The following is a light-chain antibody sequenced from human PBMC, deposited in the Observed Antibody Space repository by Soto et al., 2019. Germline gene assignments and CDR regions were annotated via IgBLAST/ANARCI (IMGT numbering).Light chain of an antibody. CDR1: QSISTW. CDR2: KAS. J-gene: IGKJ2*01. Sequence: DIQMTQSPSTLSASVGDRVTITCRASQSISTWLAWYQQKPGKAPMLLIYKASSLESGVPSRFSGSGSGTEFTLTISSLQPDDFATYYCQQYNSYSTFGQGTKLEIK. CDR3: QQYNSYST. V-gene: IGKV1-5*03.